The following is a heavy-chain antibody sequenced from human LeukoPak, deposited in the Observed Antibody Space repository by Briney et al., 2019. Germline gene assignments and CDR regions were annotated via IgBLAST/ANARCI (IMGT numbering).Heavy chain of an antibody. CDR3: ARVGKFTAGY. V-gene: IGHV4-34*01. J-gene: IGHJ4*02. CDR1: GGSISTYY. Sequence: SETLSLTCTISGGSISTYYWSWIRQPPGKGLEWIGEINHSGSTNYNPSLKSRVTISVDTSKNQFSLKLSSVTAADTAVYYCARVGKFTAGYWGQGTLVTVSS. D-gene: IGHD1-1*01. CDR2: INHSGST.